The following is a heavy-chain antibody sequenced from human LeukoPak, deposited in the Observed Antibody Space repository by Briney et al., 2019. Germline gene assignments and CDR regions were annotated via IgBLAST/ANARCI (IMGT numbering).Heavy chain of an antibody. CDR3: VAGYCSGTSCSTFFGMDV. D-gene: IGHD2-2*03. J-gene: IGHJ6*02. CDR1: GFTFSSYN. CDR2: ITSSSSI. V-gene: IGHV3-21*01. Sequence: GGSLRLSCAASGFTFSSYNMNWVRQAPGKGLEWVSSITSSSSIYYADSVKGRFTIYRDNAKSSLYLQMNSLRAEDTAVYYCVAGYCSGTSCSTFFGMDVWGQGTTVTVSS.